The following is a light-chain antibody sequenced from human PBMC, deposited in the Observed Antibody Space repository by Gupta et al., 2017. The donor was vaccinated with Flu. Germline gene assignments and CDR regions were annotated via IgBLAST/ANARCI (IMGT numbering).Light chain of an antibody. CDR3: MHDVKWPWT. V-gene: IGKV2-30*01. CDR1: ERLGYIDGNTY. J-gene: IGKJ1*01. CDR2: EVS. Sequence: DVGMTQSPLSLNVTLGQSPSISCTSSERLGYIDGNTYLHWLQQGPGHSPRRLIHEVSNRDAVVPDRCSGSGSGTVFTLKISRVEAEYAGVYYWMHDVKWPWTFGQGTKVEI.